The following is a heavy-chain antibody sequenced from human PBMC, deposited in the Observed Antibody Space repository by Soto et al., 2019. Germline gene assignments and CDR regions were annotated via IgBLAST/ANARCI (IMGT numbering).Heavy chain of an antibody. CDR3: ARGLRCLEWLPRGLYYCYGMDV. CDR1: GGTFSSYA. D-gene: IGHD3-3*01. CDR2: IIPIFGTA. Sequence: QVQLVQSGAEVKKPGSSVKVSCKASGGTFSSYAISWVRQAPGQGLEWMGGIIPIFGTANYAQKFQGRVTITADKSTSTAYMELSSLRSEDTAVYYCARGLRCLEWLPRGLYYCYGMDVWGQGTTVTVSS. V-gene: IGHV1-69*06. J-gene: IGHJ6*02.